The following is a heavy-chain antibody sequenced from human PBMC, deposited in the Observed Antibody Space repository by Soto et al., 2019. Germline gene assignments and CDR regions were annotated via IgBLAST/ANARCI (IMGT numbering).Heavy chain of an antibody. D-gene: IGHD6-13*01. Sequence: ASVKVSCKVSGYTLTELSMHWVRQAPGKGLEWMGGFDPEDGETIYAQKFQGRVTMTEDTSTDTAYMELSSLRSEDTAVYYCATKAMGSCSWYEWVLFDYWGQGTMVTVSS. CDR1: GYTLTELS. J-gene: IGHJ4*01. CDR2: FDPEDGET. V-gene: IGHV1-24*01. CDR3: ATKAMGSCSWYEWVLFDY.